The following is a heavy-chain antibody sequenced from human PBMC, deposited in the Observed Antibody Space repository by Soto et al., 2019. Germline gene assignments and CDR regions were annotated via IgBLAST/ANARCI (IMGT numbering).Heavy chain of an antibody. V-gene: IGHV1-18*04. D-gene: IGHD3-22*01. CDR2: ISGYNGNT. CDR1: GYTFTDYG. CDR3: ARDREYYYDSSGNYYYHYGLDV. J-gene: IGHJ6*02. Sequence: ASVKVSCKASGYTFTDYGISWVRQAPGQGLEWMGWISGYNGNTKYAQKFQGRVTMTTDTPTNTAYMELRSLRSDDTAVYYCARDREYYYDSSGNYYYHYGLDVWGQGTTVTVSS.